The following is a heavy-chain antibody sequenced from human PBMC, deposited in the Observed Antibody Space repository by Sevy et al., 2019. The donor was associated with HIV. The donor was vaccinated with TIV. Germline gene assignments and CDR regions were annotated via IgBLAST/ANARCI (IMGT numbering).Heavy chain of an antibody. V-gene: IGHV3-23*01. J-gene: IGHJ4*02. CDR3: AKGQAATPYFDY. D-gene: IGHD2-2*02. CDR2: ISGSGGST. CDR1: GFTFSSYA. Sequence: GGSLRLSCAASGFTFSSYAMSWVRQAPGKGLEWVSAISGSGGSTYYADSVKGRFTISRDNSKNTLYLQMNSLRAEDTAVXYCAKGQAATPYFDYWGQGTLVTVSS.